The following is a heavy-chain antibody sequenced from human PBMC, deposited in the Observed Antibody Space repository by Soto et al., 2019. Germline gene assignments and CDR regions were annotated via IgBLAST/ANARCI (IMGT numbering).Heavy chain of an antibody. V-gene: IGHV3-33*01. CDR1: GFTFSSYG. D-gene: IGHD2-21*01. CDR3: ARESGVSGGDLLYYYYGMDV. J-gene: IGHJ6*02. CDR2: IWYDGSNK. Sequence: QVQLVESGGGVVQPGRSLRLSCAASGFTFSSYGMHWVRQAPGKGLEWVAVIWYDGSNKYYADSVKGRFTISRDNYKNTLYLQMNSLRAEDTAVYYCARESGVSGGDLLYYYYGMDVWGQGTTVTVSS.